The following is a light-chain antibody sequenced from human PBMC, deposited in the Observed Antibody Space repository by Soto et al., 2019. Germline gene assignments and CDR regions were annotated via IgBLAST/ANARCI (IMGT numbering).Light chain of an antibody. V-gene: IGLV7-46*01. CDR1: TGAVTSGHY. J-gene: IGLJ3*02. Sequence: QAVVTQETSLTVSPGGTVTLTCGSSTGAVTSGHYPYWFQQKPGQAPRTLIYDTDKKHSWTPARFSGSLLGGKAALTLSGAQPDDEADYFCLLCYSGAWVFGGGTKLTVL. CDR2: DTD. CDR3: LLCYSGAWV.